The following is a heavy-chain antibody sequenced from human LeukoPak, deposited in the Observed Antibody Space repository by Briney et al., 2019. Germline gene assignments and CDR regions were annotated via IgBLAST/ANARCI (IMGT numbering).Heavy chain of an antibody. CDR1: GLTGSHNY. Sequence: GGSLRLSCAASGLTGSHNYVSWVRQAPGKGLEWVSAIHTSGDTCYADSVKGRFTVSRDNGKSSLYLQMNSLRVEDAALYYCVRQFASWGQGTLVTVSS. CDR3: VRQFAS. V-gene: IGHV3-53*01. J-gene: IGHJ4*02. CDR2: IHTSGDT.